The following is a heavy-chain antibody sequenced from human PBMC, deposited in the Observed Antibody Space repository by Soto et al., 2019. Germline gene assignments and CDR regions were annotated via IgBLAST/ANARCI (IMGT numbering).Heavy chain of an antibody. D-gene: IGHD5-12*01. J-gene: IGHJ5*02. V-gene: IGHV4-61*01. CDR3: ARDRVRSGYDSAWFDT. CDR2: IYYSGST. CDR1: GCPISSSSYH. Sequence: SETLSLTCTVSGCPISSSSYHWGWIRQPPGKGLEWIGYIYYSGSTNYNPSLKSRVTISVDTSKNQFSLKLSSVTAADTAVYYCARDRVRSGYDSAWFDTWGQGTLVTVSS.